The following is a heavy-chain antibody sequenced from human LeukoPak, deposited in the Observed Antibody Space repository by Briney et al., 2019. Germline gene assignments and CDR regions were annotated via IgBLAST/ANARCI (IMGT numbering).Heavy chain of an antibody. CDR3: AKDQTPGGDGHNSGY. J-gene: IGHJ4*02. Sequence: GGSLRLSCAASGFTFSSHAMSWVRQAPGKGLEWVSAISGSGGSTYYADSVKGRFTISRDNSKNTLYLQMNSLRAEDTAVYYCAKDQTPGGDGHNSGYWGQGTLVTVSS. D-gene: IGHD5-24*01. CDR2: ISGSGGST. V-gene: IGHV3-23*01. CDR1: GFTFSSHA.